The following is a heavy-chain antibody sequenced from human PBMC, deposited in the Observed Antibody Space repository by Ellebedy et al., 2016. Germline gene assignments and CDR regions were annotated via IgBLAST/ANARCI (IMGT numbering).Heavy chain of an antibody. CDR3: ARRHDLLTGLYN. D-gene: IGHD3-9*01. Sequence: GESLKISCKGSGYSFTSYWIAWVRQMPGKGLEWMGIIHPCDSETRYSPSFQGQATISVAKSTNTAYLQLSSLRASDTAMYYCARRHDLLTGLYNWGQGTLVTVSS. V-gene: IGHV5-51*01. J-gene: IGHJ4*02. CDR2: IHPCDSET. CDR1: GYSFTSYW.